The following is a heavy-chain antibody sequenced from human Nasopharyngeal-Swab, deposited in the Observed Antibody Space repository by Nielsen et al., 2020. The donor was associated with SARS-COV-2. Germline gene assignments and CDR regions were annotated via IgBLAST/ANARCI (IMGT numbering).Heavy chain of an antibody. CDR3: AREGSSSIVGATFFDY. CDR1: GFTFSSYS. J-gene: IGHJ4*02. Sequence: GESLKISCAASGFTFSSYSMNWVRQAPGKGLEWVSSISSSSSYIYYADSVKGRFTISRDNAKNSLYLQMNSLRAEDTAVYYCAREGSSSIVGATFFDYWGQGTLVTVSS. V-gene: IGHV3-21*01. CDR2: ISSSSSYI. D-gene: IGHD1-26*01.